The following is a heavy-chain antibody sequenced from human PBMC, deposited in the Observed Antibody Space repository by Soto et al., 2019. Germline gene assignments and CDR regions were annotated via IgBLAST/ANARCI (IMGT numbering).Heavy chain of an antibody. CDR3: ARGAYDIVVVVAATPNYFDN. CDR2: ISAYNGNT. Sequence: ASVKVSCKASGYTFTSYGISWVRQAPGQGLEWMGWISAYNGNTNYAQKLQGRVTMTTDTSTSTAYMELRSLRSDDTAVYYCARGAYDIVVVVAATPNYFDNWGQGTRVTVSS. D-gene: IGHD2-15*01. CDR1: GYTFTSYG. V-gene: IGHV1-18*01. J-gene: IGHJ4*02.